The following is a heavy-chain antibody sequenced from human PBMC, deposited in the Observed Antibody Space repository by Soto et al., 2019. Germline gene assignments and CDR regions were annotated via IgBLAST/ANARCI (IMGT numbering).Heavy chain of an antibody. J-gene: IGHJ6*02. Sequence: SETLSLTCTVSGDSMTNNYWVWIRQPPGKGLEWIGYVYYSGVTNYNPSLKSRVSMSPDPSRNQFSLKLTSVTAADTAVYYCARAMGDWGTYYYYYGMDVWGQGTMVTVSS. CDR3: ARAMGDWGTYYYYYGMDV. V-gene: IGHV4-59*01. CDR1: GDSMTNNY. D-gene: IGHD3-16*01. CDR2: VYYSGVT.